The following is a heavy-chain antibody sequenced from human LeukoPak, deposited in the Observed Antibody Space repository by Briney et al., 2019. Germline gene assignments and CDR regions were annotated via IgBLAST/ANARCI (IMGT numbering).Heavy chain of an antibody. CDR2: ISSSTSYI. CDR3: ARVLVGATSPPDY. Sequence: GGSLRLSCAASGFTFSSYSMNWIRQAPGKGLEWVSSISSSTSYIYYADSVKGRFTISKDNAKNSLYLQMNSLRAEDTAVYYCARVLVGATSPPDYWGQGTLVTVSS. J-gene: IGHJ4*02. D-gene: IGHD1-26*01. V-gene: IGHV3-21*01. CDR1: GFTFSSYS.